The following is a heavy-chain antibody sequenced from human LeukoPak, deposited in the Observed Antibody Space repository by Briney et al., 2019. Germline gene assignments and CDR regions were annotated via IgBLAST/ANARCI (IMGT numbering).Heavy chain of an antibody. J-gene: IGHJ4*02. CDR2: IDPTDSYT. CDR1: GYSFTTYW. CDR3: ARQVYKHRIDY. Sequence: GESLKISCKGSGYSFTTYWITWVRRMPGKGLEWMGRIDPTDSYTNYSPSFQGHVTISADKSISTAYLQWSSLKASDTAMYYCARQVYKHRIDYWGQGTLVTVSS. V-gene: IGHV5-10-1*01. D-gene: IGHD1-14*01.